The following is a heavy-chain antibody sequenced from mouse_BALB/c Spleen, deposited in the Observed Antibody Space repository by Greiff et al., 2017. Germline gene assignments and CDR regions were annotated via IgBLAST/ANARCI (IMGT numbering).Heavy chain of an antibody. CDR1: GYSITSDYA. CDR3: ARRPHYYGSSPYYFDY. J-gene: IGHJ2*01. V-gene: IGHV3-2*02. Sequence: EVKLMESGPGLVKPSQSLSLTCTVTGYSITSDYAWNWIRQFPGNKLEWMGYISYSGSTSYNPSLKSRISITRDTSKNQFFLQLNSVTTEDTATFYCARRPHYYGSSPYYFDYWGQGTTLTVSS. CDR2: ISYSGST. D-gene: IGHD1-1*01.